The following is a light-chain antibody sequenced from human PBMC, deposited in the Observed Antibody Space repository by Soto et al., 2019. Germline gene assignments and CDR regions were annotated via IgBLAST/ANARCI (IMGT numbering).Light chain of an antibody. CDR3: CSYAGSYTYV. CDR1: SSDVGGHNY. Sequence: QSVLTHPRSVSWSPGQSVTISCTGTSSDVGGHNYVSWYQQYPGKAPRLLLSSVSKRPSGVPDRFSGSKSGNTASLTISGLQAEDEADYYCCSYAGSYTYVFGTGTKVTVL. CDR2: SVS. J-gene: IGLJ1*01. V-gene: IGLV2-11*01.